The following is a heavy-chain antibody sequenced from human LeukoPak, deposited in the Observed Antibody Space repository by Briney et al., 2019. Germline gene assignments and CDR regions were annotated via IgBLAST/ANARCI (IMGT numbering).Heavy chain of an antibody. J-gene: IGHJ4*02. CDR1: GFTFVDYG. CDR3: ARDRLGPSFSVSHFDL. V-gene: IGHV3-20*04. D-gene: IGHD3-3*02. Sequence: GGSLRLSCSTSGFTFVDYGLSWVRRAPGKGLAWLCAINYNGAITDYADSVKGRFTISRDNAKNSLYLRMDSLRAVDTALYYCARDRLGPSFSVSHFDLWGQGTLVTVSS. CDR2: INYNGAIT.